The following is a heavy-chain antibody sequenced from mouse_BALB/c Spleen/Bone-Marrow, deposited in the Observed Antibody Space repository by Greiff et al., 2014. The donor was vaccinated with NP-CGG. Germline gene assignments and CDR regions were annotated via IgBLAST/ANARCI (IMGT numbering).Heavy chain of an antibody. V-gene: IGHV1S81*02. CDR2: INPSNGGT. Sequence: QVQLKESGAELVKPGASVKLSYKASGYTLTSYYMYWVKQRPGQGLEWFGEINPSNGGTNFNEKFKNKATLTVDKSSSTAYMQLSSLTSEDSAVYYCSRGRRDALDYWGQGTSVTVSS. CDR3: SRGRRDALDY. CDR1: GYTLTSYY. J-gene: IGHJ4*01.